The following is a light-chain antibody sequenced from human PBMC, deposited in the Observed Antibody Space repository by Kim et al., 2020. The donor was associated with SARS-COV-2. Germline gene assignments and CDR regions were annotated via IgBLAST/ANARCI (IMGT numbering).Light chain of an antibody. Sequence: GQSVTISCTGTSSDVGRYKDVSWYQQNPGKAPKVMINEVSKRPSGVPDLFSGSKAGNTASLTVSGLQAEDEADYYCSSYAGNNKWVFGGGTQLTVL. J-gene: IGLJ3*02. CDR3: SSYAGNNKWV. CDR2: EVS. CDR1: SSDVGRYKD. V-gene: IGLV2-8*01.